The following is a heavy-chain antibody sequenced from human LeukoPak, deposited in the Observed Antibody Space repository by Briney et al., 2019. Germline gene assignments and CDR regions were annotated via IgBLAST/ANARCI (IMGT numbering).Heavy chain of an antibody. V-gene: IGHV3-7*01. Sequence: GGSLRLSCAASGFTHSNYWMTWVRQAPGKGLEWVANIKPDGSEKYYVDSVKGRYTISRDNAKTSLYLQMNSLRAEDTAVYYCARHLSGITGYTYGRGIDYWGQGTLVTVSS. D-gene: IGHD5-18*01. J-gene: IGHJ4*02. CDR2: IKPDGSEK. CDR3: ARHLSGITGYTYGRGIDY. CDR1: GFTHSNYW.